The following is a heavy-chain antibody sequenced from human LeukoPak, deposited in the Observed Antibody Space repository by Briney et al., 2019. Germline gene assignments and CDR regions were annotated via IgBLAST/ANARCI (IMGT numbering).Heavy chain of an antibody. J-gene: IGHJ4*02. D-gene: IGHD6-19*01. Sequence: LRLSCAASGFTFSSYWMNWIRQPPGKGLEWIGYIYYSGSTNYNPSLKSRVTISVDTSKNQFSLKLSSVTAADTAVYYCARHTYSSGWNLFDYWGQGTLVTVSS. CDR2: IYYSGST. CDR3: ARHTYSSGWNLFDY. V-gene: IGHV4-59*08. CDR1: GFTFSSYW.